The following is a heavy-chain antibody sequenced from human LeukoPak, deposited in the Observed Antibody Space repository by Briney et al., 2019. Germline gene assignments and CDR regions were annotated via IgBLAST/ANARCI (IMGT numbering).Heavy chain of an antibody. CDR3: ARVVAAMVDY. Sequence: GGSLRLSCAASGFTFSSYSMNWVRQAPGKGLEWVSYISSSSSTIYYADSVKGRFTISRDNAKNSLYLQMNSLRAEDTAVYYCARVVAAMVDYWGQGTLVTVSS. CDR2: ISSSSSTI. CDR1: GFTFSSYS. J-gene: IGHJ4*02. D-gene: IGHD5-18*01. V-gene: IGHV3-48*01.